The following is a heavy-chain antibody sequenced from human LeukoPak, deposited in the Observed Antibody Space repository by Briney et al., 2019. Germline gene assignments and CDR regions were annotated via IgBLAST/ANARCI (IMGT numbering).Heavy chain of an antibody. J-gene: IGHJ5*02. D-gene: IGHD6-13*01. CDR1: GFTFSSYA. CDR3: AKDVSRSWPTWFHP. CDR2: ISGSGGST. V-gene: IGHV3-23*01. Sequence: GGSLRLSCAASGFTFSSYAMSWVRQAPGKGLEWVLAISGSGGSTYYADSVKGRLTISKDNSKLTLYLQMDGVRAEDTGVYYCAKDVSRSWPTWFHPWDQGTLVTASS.